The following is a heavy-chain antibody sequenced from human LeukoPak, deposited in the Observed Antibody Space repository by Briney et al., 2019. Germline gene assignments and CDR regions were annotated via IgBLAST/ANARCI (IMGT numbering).Heavy chain of an antibody. J-gene: IGHJ4*02. V-gene: IGHV3-21*01. D-gene: IGHD1-26*01. CDR1: GFTFSSYS. CDR2: ISSSSSYI. CDR3: ARDRDSGSIDY. Sequence: GGSLRLSCAASGFTFSSYSMNWVGQAPGKRLEWVSSISSSSSYIYYADSVKGRFTISRDNAKNSLYLQMNSLRAEDTAVYYCARDRDSGSIDYWGQGTLVTVSS.